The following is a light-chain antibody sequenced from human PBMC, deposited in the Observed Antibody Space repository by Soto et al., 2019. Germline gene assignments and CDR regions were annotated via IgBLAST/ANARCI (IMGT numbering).Light chain of an antibody. CDR3: QHSHSLPFT. V-gene: IGKV1-39*01. Sequence: DVQMTQSPPSLSASVGDRVTITCRASQTIDRSLNWYQQKPGKAPNLLFYDASNLQSGVPSRFSGSGSGTDFTVTISSLQPADFATYSCQHSHSLPFTFSPGTKVDIK. J-gene: IGKJ3*01. CDR2: DAS. CDR1: QTIDRS.